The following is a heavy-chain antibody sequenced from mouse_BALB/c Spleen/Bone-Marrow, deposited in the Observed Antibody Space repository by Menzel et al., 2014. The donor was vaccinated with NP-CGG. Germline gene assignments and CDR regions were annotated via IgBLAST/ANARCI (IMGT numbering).Heavy chain of an antibody. CDR2: ISSGGSYT. V-gene: IGHV5-9-4*01. Sequence: EVKLVESGGGLVKPGGSLKLTCAASGFTFSSYAMSWVRQSPEKRLEWVAEISSGGSYTYYPDTVTGRFTISRDNAKNTLYLEMSGLRSEDTAMYYCASKTGTGYWYFDDWGAGTTVTVSS. J-gene: IGHJ1*01. CDR1: GFTFSSYA. D-gene: IGHD4-1*01. CDR3: ASKTGTGYWYFDD.